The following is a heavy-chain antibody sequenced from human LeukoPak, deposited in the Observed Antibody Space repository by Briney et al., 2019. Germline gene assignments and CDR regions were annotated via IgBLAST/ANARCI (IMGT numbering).Heavy chain of an antibody. CDR2: IYPGDSDT. CDR3: ARHPPHANDYGDYLDY. CDR1: GYSFTSYW. J-gene: IGHJ4*02. V-gene: IGHV5-51*01. Sequence: GEPLKISCKGSGYSFTSYWIGWVRPMPGKGLEWMGIIYPGDSDTRYSPSFQGQVTISADKSISTAYLQWSSLKASDTAMYSRARHPPHANDYGDYLDYWGQGTLVTVSS. D-gene: IGHD4-17*01.